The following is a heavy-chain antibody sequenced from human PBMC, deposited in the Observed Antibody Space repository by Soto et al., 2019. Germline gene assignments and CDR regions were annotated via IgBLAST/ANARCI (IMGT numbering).Heavy chain of an antibody. D-gene: IGHD6-13*01. J-gene: IGHJ3*02. CDR2: ISSSSSYI. CDR1: GFTFSSYS. Sequence: PGGSLRLSCAASGFTFSSYSMNWVRQAPGKGLEWVSSISSSSSYIYYADSVKGRFTISRDNAKNSLYLQMNSLRDEDTAVYYCASERYSSSWSLDAFDIWGQGKMVPVS. V-gene: IGHV3-21*01. CDR3: ASERYSSSWSLDAFDI.